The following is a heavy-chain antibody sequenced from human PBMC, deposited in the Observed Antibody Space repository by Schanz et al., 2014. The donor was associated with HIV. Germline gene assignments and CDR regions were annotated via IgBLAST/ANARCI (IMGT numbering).Heavy chain of an antibody. CDR2: IIPFFGTA. CDR1: GGTFTNYA. V-gene: IGHV1-69*12. CDR3: ARAAFSSEYYYGMDV. D-gene: IGHD3-3*02. J-gene: IGHJ6*02. Sequence: QVQLVQSGAEVKKPGSSVMVSCKTSGGTFTNYAISWVRQAPGQGLQWMGGIIPFFGTANYAQTLQGRLTITADESPGTAYMDLTSLRSADTAVYFCARAAFSSEYYYGMDVWGQGTTVTVSS.